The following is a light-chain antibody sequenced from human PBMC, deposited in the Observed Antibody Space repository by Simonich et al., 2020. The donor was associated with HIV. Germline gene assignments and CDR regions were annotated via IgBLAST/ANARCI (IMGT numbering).Light chain of an antibody. CDR1: QRVSSY. Sequence: IVLTQSPATLSLSPGERVTLSCRASQRVSSYLAWYQQRPGQAPRLLIYDASNRATDIPARFSGSGSGTDLTLTISSLGPEDFAFYYCQQRSNWLTFGGGTKVEIK. J-gene: IGKJ4*01. V-gene: IGKV3-11*01. CDR3: QQRSNWLT. CDR2: DAS.